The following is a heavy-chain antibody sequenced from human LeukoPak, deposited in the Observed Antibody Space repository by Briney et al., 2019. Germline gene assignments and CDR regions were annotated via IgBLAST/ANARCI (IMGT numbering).Heavy chain of an antibody. D-gene: IGHD4-17*01. CDR3: ARAYGGNSALNY. CDR2: IYYSGST. V-gene: IGHV4-59*01. J-gene: IGHJ4*02. CDR1: GGSISGYY. Sequence: SETLSLTCTVSGGSISGYYWSWIRQPPGKGLEWIGYIYYSGSTNYNPSLKSRVTISVDTSKNQFSLKLSSVTAADTAVYYCARAYGGNSALNYWGQGTLVTVSS.